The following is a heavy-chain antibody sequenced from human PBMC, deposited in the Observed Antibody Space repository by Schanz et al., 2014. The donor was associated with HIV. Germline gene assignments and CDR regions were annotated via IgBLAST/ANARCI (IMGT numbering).Heavy chain of an antibody. J-gene: IGHJ6*02. CDR3: ARVANWDYYGMDV. V-gene: IGHV3-30*03. CDR2: ISDDGSNK. Sequence: QVQLVESGGGVVQPGRSLRLSCAASGFTFSTYGMHWVRQAPGKGLEEEAFISDDGSNKYYADSVKGRFTISRDNSKNTLYLQMNSLRAEDTAVYYCARVANWDYYGMDVWGRGTTVTVSS. CDR1: GFTFSTYG. D-gene: IGHD3-16*01.